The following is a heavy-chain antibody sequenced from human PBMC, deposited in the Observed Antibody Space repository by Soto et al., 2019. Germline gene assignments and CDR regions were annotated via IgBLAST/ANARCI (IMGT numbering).Heavy chain of an antibody. J-gene: IGHJ4*02. Sequence: EVQLVESGGGLVKPGGSLRLSCAASGFTFSNAWMNWVRQAPGKGLEWVGRIKSKTDGGTTDYAAPVKGRFTISRDDSKNTLYLQMNSLKTEDTAVYYCTTVESPNPRFLEWLFTGGSNWGQGTLVTVSS. V-gene: IGHV3-15*07. D-gene: IGHD3-3*01. CDR3: TTVESPNPRFLEWLFTGGSN. CDR2: IKSKTDGGTT. CDR1: GFTFSNAW.